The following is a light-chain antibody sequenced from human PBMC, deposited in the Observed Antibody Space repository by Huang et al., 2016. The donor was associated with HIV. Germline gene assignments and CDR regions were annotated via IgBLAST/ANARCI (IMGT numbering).Light chain of an antibody. J-gene: IGKJ2*01. CDR3: QQYYSTPYT. CDR2: WAC. CDR1: QSVLYSSNNKNY. V-gene: IGKV4-1*01. Sequence: DIVMTQSPDSLAVSLGERATINCKSSQSVLYSSNNKNYLAWYQQKPGQPPKLLIYWACTRESGVPDRFSGSGSGTEFTLTISSLQAEDVAVYYCQQYYSTPYTFGQGTKLEIK.